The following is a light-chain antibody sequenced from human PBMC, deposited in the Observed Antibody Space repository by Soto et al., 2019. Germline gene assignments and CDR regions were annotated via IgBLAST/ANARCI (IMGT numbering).Light chain of an antibody. CDR3: QQSYTTRPIT. Sequence: DIQMTQSPSSLSASVGDRVTITCRASQSINFYLNWYQQKPGRAPKLLIYSASTLHSGVPSRFSGSGSGTDFTLTISTLQPEDFATYFCQQSYTTRPITFGQGTRLEI. CDR1: QSINFY. J-gene: IGKJ5*01. V-gene: IGKV1-39*01. CDR2: SAS.